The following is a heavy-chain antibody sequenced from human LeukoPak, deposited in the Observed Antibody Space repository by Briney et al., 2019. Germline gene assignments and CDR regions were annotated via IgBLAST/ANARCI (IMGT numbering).Heavy chain of an antibody. D-gene: IGHD3-10*01. CDR2: INPTGGST. CDR3: ARGSYYSFYYYYMDV. CDR1: GYTFTSYY. Sequence: ASVKVSCKASGYTFTSYYMHWVRQAPGQGLEWMGLINPTGGSTGYAQKFQGRVTMARNTSISTAYLELSSLRSEDTAVYYCARGSYYSFYYYYMDVWGKGTTVTISS. V-gene: IGHV1-46*01. J-gene: IGHJ6*03.